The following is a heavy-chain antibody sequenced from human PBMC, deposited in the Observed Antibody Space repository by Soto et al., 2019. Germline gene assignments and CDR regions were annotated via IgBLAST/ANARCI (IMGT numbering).Heavy chain of an antibody. CDR3: VRDGTKTLRDWFDP. CDR1: GASISGFY. Sequence: PSETLSLTCTVSGASISGFYCGWIRKSAWKGLEWIGRIYATGTTDYNPSLKSRVMMSVDTSKKQFSLKLRSVTAADTAVYYCVRDGTKTLRDWFDPLGHG. J-gene: IGHJ5*02. V-gene: IGHV4-4*07. CDR2: IYATGTT. D-gene: IGHD1-1*01.